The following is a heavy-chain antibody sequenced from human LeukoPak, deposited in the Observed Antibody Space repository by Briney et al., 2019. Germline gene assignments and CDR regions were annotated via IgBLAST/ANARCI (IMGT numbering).Heavy chain of an antibody. D-gene: IGHD5-18*01. CDR3: ARGLRGYSYPF. CDR1: GGSFSGYY. J-gene: IGHJ4*02. V-gene: IGHV4-34*01. CDR2: INHSGST. Sequence: SETLSLTCAVYGGSFSGYYWSWIRQPPGKGLEWIGEINHSGSTNYNPSLKSRVTISVDTSKNQFSLKLSSVTAADTAVYYCARGLRGYSYPFWGQGTLVTVSS.